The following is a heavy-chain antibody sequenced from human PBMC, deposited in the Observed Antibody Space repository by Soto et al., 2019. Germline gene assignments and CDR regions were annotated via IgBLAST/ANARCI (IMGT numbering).Heavy chain of an antibody. Sequence: PSETLSLTCAVSGGSISSGGYSWSWIRQPPGKGLEWIGEIYHSGSTNYNPSLKSRVTISVDKSKNQFSLKLRSVTDVDTAVYDCAGDWGGNCGGGDCYSFDIWGRGTMVTVSS. J-gene: IGHJ3*02. V-gene: IGHV4-30-2*01. CDR3: AGDWGGNCGGGDCYSFDI. D-gene: IGHD2-21*02. CDR1: GGSISSGGYS. CDR2: IYHSGST.